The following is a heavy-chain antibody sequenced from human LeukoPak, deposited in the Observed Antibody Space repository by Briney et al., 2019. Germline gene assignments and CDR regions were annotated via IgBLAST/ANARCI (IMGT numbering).Heavy chain of an antibody. Sequence: SQTLSLTCTVSGGSISSGGYYWSWLRQHPGKGLEWIGYIYYSGSTYYNPSLKSRVTISVDTSKNQFSLKLSSVTAADTAVYYCARDRGAGYCSGGSCYSPFYFDYWGQGTLATVSS. J-gene: IGHJ4*02. V-gene: IGHV4-31*03. D-gene: IGHD2-15*01. CDR1: GGSISSGGYY. CDR3: ARDRGAGYCSGGSCYSPFYFDY. CDR2: IYYSGST.